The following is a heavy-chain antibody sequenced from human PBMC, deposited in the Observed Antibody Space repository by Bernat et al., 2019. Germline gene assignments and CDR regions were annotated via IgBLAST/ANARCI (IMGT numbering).Heavy chain of an antibody. CDR2: ISSSSSYI. V-gene: IGHV3-21*01. CDR3: AREYDYIWGSYSYYYYYMDV. CDR1: GFTFSSYS. Sequence: EVQLVESGGGLVKPGGSLRLSCAASGFTFSSYSMNWVRQAPGKGLEWVSSISSSSSYIYYADSVKGRFTISRDNAKNSLYLQMNSLRAEDTAVYYFAREYDYIWGSYSYYYYYMDVWGKGTTVTVSS. D-gene: IGHD3-16*01. J-gene: IGHJ6*03.